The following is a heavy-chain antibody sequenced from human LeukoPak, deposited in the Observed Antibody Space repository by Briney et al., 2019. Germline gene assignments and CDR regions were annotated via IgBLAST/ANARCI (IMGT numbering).Heavy chain of an antibody. J-gene: IGHJ4*02. CDR2: VGGAGADT. CDR1: GFTFNSYT. D-gene: IGHD2-15*01. CDR3: AKSRLGYCTGGSCYAYLLFDC. V-gene: IGHV3-23*01. Sequence: SGGSLRLSCAASGFTFNSYTMSWVRLAPGKGLEWVSSVGGAGADTWYADSVRGRFTVSRDNSKNTLYLQMNSLRAEDSAIYYCAKSRLGYCTGGSCYAYLLFDCWGQGTLVTVSS.